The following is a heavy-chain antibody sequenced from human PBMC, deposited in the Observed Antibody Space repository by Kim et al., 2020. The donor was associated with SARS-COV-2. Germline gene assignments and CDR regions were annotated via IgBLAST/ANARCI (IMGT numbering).Heavy chain of an antibody. V-gene: IGHV3-30*04. D-gene: IGHD5-18*01. J-gene: IGHJ6*02. Sequence: GGSLRLSCTASGFTFSNYAIHWVGQAPAKGREGLAVFSYKGGNKNYANPVKGRFTLPRDKSKNTLYLQMNSLRAEDTAVYFCARDANRGYSFGWTYYYYGMDVWGQGTTVTVSS. CDR1: GFTFSNYA. CDR2: FSYKGGNK. CDR3: ARDANRGYSFGWTYYYYGMDV.